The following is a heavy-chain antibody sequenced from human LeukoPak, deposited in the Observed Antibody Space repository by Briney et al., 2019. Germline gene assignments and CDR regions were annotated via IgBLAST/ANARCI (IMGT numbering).Heavy chain of an antibody. D-gene: IGHD1-26*01. CDR2: ISSSTSPV. CDR3: ARDTAYSFDY. J-gene: IGHJ4*02. Sequence: PGPSLRLSRVLSGSTFSGYSMIWASHAPREWLDRISNISSSTSPVYYADSVNGHFTISRHNAKNSLYLQMNSLRDEDTVVYYCARDTAYSFDYWGQGTLVTVS. V-gene: IGHV3-48*02. CDR1: GSTFSGYS.